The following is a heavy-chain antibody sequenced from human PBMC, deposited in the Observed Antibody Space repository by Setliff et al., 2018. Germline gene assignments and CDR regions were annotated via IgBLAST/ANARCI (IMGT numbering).Heavy chain of an antibody. CDR1: GGSFSGYY. D-gene: IGHD3-22*01. CDR2: INHSGST. Sequence: SETLSLTCAVYGGSFSGYYWSWIRQPPGKGLEWIGEINHSGSTNYNQSLKSRVTLSVDTSKNQFSLKLRSVTAADTAVYYCASPRLSYYDNGAFPSDAFDLWGQGTMVTVSS. V-gene: IGHV4-34*01. CDR3: ASPRLSYYDNGAFPSDAFDL. J-gene: IGHJ3*01.